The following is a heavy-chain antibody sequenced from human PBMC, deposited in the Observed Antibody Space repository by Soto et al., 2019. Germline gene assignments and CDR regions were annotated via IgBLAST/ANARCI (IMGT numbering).Heavy chain of an antibody. CDR1: GGTFSSYT. V-gene: IGHV1-69*08. Sequence: QVQLVQSGAEVKKPGSSVKVSCKASGGTFSSYTISWVRQAPGQGLEWMGRIIPILGIANYAQKFQGRVTINTDKTTSTTYMELSSLRSEDTAVYYYARDGGSCPLELYYYYYGMDVWGQGTTVTVSS. CDR3: ARDGGSCPLELYYYYYGMDV. CDR2: IIPILGIA. D-gene: IGHD2-15*01. J-gene: IGHJ6*02.